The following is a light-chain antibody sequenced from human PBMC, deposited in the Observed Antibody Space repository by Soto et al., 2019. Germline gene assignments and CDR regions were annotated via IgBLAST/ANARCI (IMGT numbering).Light chain of an antibody. CDR3: KSYAGTNTDV. CDR2: EVV. Sequence: QSALTQPPSASGSPGQSVTISCTGTKNDIGVYDFVSWYQHHPGKAPRLIIYEVVQRPSGVPDRFSGSKSGNTASLTGSGLQAADEADYFCKSYAGTNTDVCGSGTKVTVL. V-gene: IGLV2-8*01. J-gene: IGLJ1*01. CDR1: KNDIGVYDF.